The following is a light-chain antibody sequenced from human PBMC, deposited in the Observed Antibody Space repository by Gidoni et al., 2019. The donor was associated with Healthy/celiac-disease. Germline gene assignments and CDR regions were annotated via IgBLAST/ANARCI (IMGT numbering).Light chain of an antibody. CDR2: GAS. CDR1: QSVSSSY. V-gene: IGKV3-20*01. Sequence: EIVLTKSPGTLSLSPGDRATLSCRASQSVSSSYLAWYQQKPGQAPRLLIYGASSRATGIPDRFSGSGSGTDFTLTSSRLEPEDFAVYYCQQYGSSPGTFGQGTKVEIK. J-gene: IGKJ1*01. CDR3: QQYGSSPGT.